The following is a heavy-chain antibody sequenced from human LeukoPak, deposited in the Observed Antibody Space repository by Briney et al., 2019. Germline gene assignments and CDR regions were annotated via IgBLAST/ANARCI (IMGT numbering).Heavy chain of an antibody. Sequence: PGGSLRLSCAASGFTFSNAWMSWVRQAPGKGLEWVGRIKSKTDGGTTDYAAPVKGRFTISRDDSKSTLYLQMNSLKTEDTAVYYCTTDHLRYSYGEDVWGKGTTVTVSS. J-gene: IGHJ6*04. V-gene: IGHV3-15*01. CDR3: TTDHLRYSYGEDV. CDR1: GFTFSNAW. D-gene: IGHD5-18*01. CDR2: IKSKTDGGTT.